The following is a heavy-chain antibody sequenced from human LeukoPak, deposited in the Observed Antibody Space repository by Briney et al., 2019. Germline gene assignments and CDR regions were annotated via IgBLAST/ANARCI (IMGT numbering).Heavy chain of an antibody. V-gene: IGHV4-34*01. CDR3: AHFYASGHDAFDI. J-gene: IGHJ3*02. CDR1: GGSFSGYY. CDR2: INHSGST. Sequence: PSETLSLTCAVYGGSFSGYYWSWIRQPPGKGLEWIGEINHSGSTNYNPSLKSRVTISVDTSKNQFSLKLSSVTAADTAMYYCAHFYASGHDAFDIWGPGTLVAVSS. D-gene: IGHD3-10*01.